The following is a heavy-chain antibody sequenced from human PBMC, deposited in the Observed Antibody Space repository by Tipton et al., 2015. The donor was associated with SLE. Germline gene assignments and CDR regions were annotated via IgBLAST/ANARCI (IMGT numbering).Heavy chain of an antibody. CDR3: ARMLYGGNSGRKVGNWFDP. D-gene: IGHD4-23*01. V-gene: IGHV4-34*01. Sequence: TLSLTCVVYGGSFSGYSWSWIRQPPGEGLEWIGEINHSGSTNYNPPLKSRVTISVDTSKNQFSLKLSSVTAADTAVYYCARMLYGGNSGRKVGNWFDPWGQGTLVTVSS. J-gene: IGHJ5*02. CDR1: GGSFSGYS. CDR2: INHSGST.